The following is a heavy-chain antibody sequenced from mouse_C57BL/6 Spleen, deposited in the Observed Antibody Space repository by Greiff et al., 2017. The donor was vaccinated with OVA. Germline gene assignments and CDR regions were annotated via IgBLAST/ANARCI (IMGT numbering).Heavy chain of an antibody. J-gene: IGHJ4*01. Sequence: VQLQQPGAELVKPGASVKVSCKASGYTFTSYWMHWVKQRPGQGLEWIGRIHPSDSDTNYNQKFKGKATLTVDKSSSTAYVQLSSLTSEDSAVYYCAVWGGYYDYAMDYWGQGTSVTVSS. D-gene: IGHD2-3*01. CDR2: IHPSDSDT. V-gene: IGHV1-74*01. CDR1: GYTFTSYW. CDR3: AVWGGYYDYAMDY.